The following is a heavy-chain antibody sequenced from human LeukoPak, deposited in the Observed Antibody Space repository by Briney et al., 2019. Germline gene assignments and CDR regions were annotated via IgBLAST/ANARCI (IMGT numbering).Heavy chain of an antibody. Sequence: PSETLSLTCTVSGGSISSYYWSWIRQPPGKGLEWIGEINHSGSTNYNPALKSRVTISVDTSKNQFSLKLSSVTAADTAVYYCARVRGDYYGSGIGNWFDPWGQGTLVTVSS. V-gene: IGHV4-34*01. CDR1: GGSISSYY. CDR3: ARVRGDYYGSGIGNWFDP. CDR2: INHSGST. D-gene: IGHD3-10*01. J-gene: IGHJ5*02.